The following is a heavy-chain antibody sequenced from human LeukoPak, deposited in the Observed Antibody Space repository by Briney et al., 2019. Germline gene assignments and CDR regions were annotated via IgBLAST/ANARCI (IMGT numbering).Heavy chain of an antibody. Sequence: SGESLKISCKGSGYSFTSYWIGWVRQMPGKGLEWMGIIYPGDSDTRCSPSFQGQVTISADKSISTAYPQWSSLKASDTAMYYCARLPSPNIVVVTAISPPYFDYWGQGTLVTVSS. CDR3: ARLPSPNIVVVTAISPPYFDY. CDR2: IYPGDSDT. V-gene: IGHV5-51*01. J-gene: IGHJ4*02. D-gene: IGHD2-21*02. CDR1: GYSFTSYW.